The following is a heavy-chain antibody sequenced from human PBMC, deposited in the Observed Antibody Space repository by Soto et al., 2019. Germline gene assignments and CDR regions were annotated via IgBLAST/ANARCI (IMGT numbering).Heavy chain of an antibody. CDR2: ISPSNGNT. J-gene: IGHJ5*02. CDR1: GYTFTSYG. D-gene: IGHD4-17*01. Sequence: QVQLVQSGAEVKKPGASVKVSCKASGYTFTSYGISWVRQAPGQGLEWMGWISPSNGNTNYAQKLQGRVTMTTDTSPSTDYMELRSLRSDDPAVYYCARVNDYDNWFDPWGHGTLVTVSS. CDR3: ARVNDYDNWFDP. V-gene: IGHV1-18*01.